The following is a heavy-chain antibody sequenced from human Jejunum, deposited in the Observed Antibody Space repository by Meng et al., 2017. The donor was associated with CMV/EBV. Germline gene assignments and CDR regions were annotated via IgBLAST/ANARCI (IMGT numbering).Heavy chain of an antibody. V-gene: IGHV1-18*01. Sequence: SCEASGDTFISYGIGWVRQAPGQGLEWMGWISAYNGNTNYAQKFQGRVTMTTDTSTSTAYIELRSLRSDDTAVYYCTRASVADTTFDYWGQGTLVTVSS. CDR1: GDTFISYG. CDR3: TRASVADTTFDY. CDR2: ISAYNGNT. D-gene: IGHD6-19*01. J-gene: IGHJ4*02.